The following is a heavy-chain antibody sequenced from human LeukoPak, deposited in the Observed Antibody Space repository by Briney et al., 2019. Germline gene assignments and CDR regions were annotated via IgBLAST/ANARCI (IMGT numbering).Heavy chain of an antibody. D-gene: IGHD6-13*01. CDR2: ISRGRPTV. V-gene: IGHV3-48*04. Sequence: GGSLRLSCAASGFTFSSYSMNWVRQAPGKGLEWVSYISRGRPTVHYADSVRGRFTISRDNAKNSLYLQMNSLRAEDTAVYYCARDIAAAVNWGQGTLVTVSS. CDR3: ARDIAAAVN. J-gene: IGHJ4*02. CDR1: GFTFSSYS.